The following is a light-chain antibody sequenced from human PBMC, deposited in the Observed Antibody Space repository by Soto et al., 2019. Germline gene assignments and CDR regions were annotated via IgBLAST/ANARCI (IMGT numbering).Light chain of an antibody. CDR3: GSITRSSTSV. J-gene: IGLJ1*01. CDR1: SSDVGGFEY. V-gene: IGLV2-14*01. CDR2: DVT. Sequence: QCELKRPASGTGAPVHALPISKTRTSSDVGGFEYVSWYQHQPGKAPKLIIYDVTKRPSGVSNRFSGSKSGNTASLTISGIQAEDEGDYYCGSITRSSTSVFGTGTKVTVL.